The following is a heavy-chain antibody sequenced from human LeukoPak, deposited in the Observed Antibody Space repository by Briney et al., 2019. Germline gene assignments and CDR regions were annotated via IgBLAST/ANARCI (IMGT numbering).Heavy chain of an antibody. V-gene: IGHV3-53*01. Sequence: GGSLRLSCAASGFTVSSNYMSWVRQAPGKGLEWVSVIYSGGSTYYADPVKGRFTISRDNSKNTLYLQMNSLRAEDTAVYYCARASITIFGVFISEYYFDYWGQGTLVTVSS. CDR1: GFTVSSNY. D-gene: IGHD3-3*01. CDR2: IYSGGST. J-gene: IGHJ4*02. CDR3: ARASITIFGVFISEYYFDY.